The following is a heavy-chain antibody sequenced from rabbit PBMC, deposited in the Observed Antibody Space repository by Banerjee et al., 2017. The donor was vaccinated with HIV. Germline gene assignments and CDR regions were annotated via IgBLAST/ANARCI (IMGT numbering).Heavy chain of an antibody. J-gene: IGHJ4*01. D-gene: IGHD1-1*01. V-gene: IGHV1S40*01. CDR3: ARMNSSGGGGAFNM. CDR2: IYAGSSGYT. CDR1: GFSFSSSYY. Sequence: QSLEESGGDLVKPGASLTLTCTASGFSFSSSYYMCWVRQAPGKGLEWIACIYAGSSGYTYYASWAKGRFTISKTSSTTVTLQMTSLTGADTATYFCARMNSSGGGGAFNMWGPGTLVTVS.